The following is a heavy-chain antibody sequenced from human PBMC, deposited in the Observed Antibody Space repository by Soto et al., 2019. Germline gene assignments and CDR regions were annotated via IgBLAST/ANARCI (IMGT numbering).Heavy chain of an antibody. D-gene: IGHD1-26*01. CDR2: VSDDGSNK. V-gene: IGHV3-30*18. J-gene: IGHJ4*02. Sequence: QVQLVESGGGVVQPGRSLRLSCAASGFNFMMYGMHWVRQAPGKGLEWVAVVSDDGSNKYYVDSVKGRLTISRDNSKNTMHLQMTSLRAEDTAVYYCAKLAEERGWGQGTLVTVSS. CDR1: GFNFMMYG. CDR3: AKLAEERG.